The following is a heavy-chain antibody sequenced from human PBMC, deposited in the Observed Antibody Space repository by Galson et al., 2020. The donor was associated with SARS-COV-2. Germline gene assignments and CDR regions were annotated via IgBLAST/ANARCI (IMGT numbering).Heavy chain of an antibody. Sequence: SETLSLTCTVSGGSISSGGYYWSWIRQHPGKGLDWIGYIYYSGSTYYNPSLKSRVTISVDTSKNQFSLKLSSVTAADTAVYYCARGKGPKWLSNGLDAFDIWGQGTMVTVSS. J-gene: IGHJ3*02. D-gene: IGHD3-22*01. CDR2: IYYSGST. CDR3: ARGKGPKWLSNGLDAFDI. CDR1: GGSISSGGYY. V-gene: IGHV4-31*03.